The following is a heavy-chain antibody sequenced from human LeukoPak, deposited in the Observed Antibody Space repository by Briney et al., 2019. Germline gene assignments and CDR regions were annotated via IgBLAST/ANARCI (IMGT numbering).Heavy chain of an antibody. J-gene: IGHJ2*01. CDR3: ARVTINTIRGIMDGWYFDL. D-gene: IGHD3-10*01. CDR1: GFTVSNNY. Sequence: PGGSLRLSCAASGFTVSNNYMTWVRQAPGKGLEWVSIIYNDGSTFYADTIKGRFTLSRHNSNNTVYLQINNQGAGDTAVYYCARVTINTIRGIMDGWYFDLWGRGTLVTVSS. V-gene: IGHV3-53*01. CDR2: IYNDGST.